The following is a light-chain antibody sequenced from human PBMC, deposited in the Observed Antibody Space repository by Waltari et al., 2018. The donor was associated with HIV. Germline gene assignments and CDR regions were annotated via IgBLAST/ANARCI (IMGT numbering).Light chain of an antibody. V-gene: IGKV2-28*01. J-gene: IGKJ4*01. Sequence: IVMTQSPLSLPVTPGEPASISCRSSQSLHTNGNNYLDWYLQKPGKYTQLVIYLGSHQAAEVPVRVSGRCSGADFTLKISRVEAEDVGVYYCMQARQTPLTFGGGTKREI. CDR2: LGS. CDR1: QSLHTNGNNY. CDR3: MQARQTPLT.